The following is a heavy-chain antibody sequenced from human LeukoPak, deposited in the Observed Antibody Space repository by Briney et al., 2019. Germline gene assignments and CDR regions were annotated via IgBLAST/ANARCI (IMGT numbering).Heavy chain of an antibody. D-gene: IGHD2-21*02. CDR1: GFTFSSYG. CDR3: AKEFGDCGGDCYPDAFDI. J-gene: IGHJ3*02. Sequence: GGSLRLSCAASGFTFSSYGMHWVRQAPGKGLEWVAVISYDGSNKYYADSVKGRFTISRDNSKNTLYLQMNSLRAEDTAVYYCAKEFGDCGGDCYPDAFDIWGQGTMVTVSS. CDR2: ISYDGSNK. V-gene: IGHV3-30*18.